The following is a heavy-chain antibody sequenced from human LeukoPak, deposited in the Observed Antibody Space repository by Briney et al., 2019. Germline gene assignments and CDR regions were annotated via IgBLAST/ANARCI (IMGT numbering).Heavy chain of an antibody. J-gene: IGHJ5*02. CDR2: TYYRSKWYN. CDR3: ARRLTQYDCFDP. D-gene: IGHD2-2*01. CDR1: GDSVSSNSAA. V-gene: IGHV6-1*01. Sequence: SQTLSLTCAISGDSVSSNSAAWNWIRQSPSRGLEWLGRTYYRSKWYNDYAVSVRGRITVNPDTSKNQFSLHLNSVTPEDTAVYYCARRLTQYDCFDPWGQGILVTVSS.